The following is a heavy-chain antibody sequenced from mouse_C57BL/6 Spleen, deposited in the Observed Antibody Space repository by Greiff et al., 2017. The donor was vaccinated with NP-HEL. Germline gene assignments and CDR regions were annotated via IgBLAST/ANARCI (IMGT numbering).Heavy chain of an antibody. V-gene: IGHV1-55*01. J-gene: IGHJ3*01. D-gene: IGHD2-5*01. CDR1: GYTFTSYW. Sequence: QVQLQQPGAELVKPGASVKMSCKASGYTFTSYWITWVKQRPGQGLEWIGDIYPGSGSTNYNEKFKSKATLTVDTSSSTAYMQLSSLTSEDSAVYYCAKGAYYSNLVFGYWGQGTLVTVSA. CDR2: IYPGSGST. CDR3: AKGAYYSNLVFGY.